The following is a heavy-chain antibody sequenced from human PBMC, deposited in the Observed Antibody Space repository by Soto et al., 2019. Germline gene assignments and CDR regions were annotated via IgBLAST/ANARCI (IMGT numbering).Heavy chain of an antibody. J-gene: IGHJ6*02. CDR2: IWYDGSNK. D-gene: IGHD4-17*01. CDR3: ARVPFYGDYYYYGMDV. V-gene: IGHV3-33*01. CDR1: GFTFSSYG. Sequence: GGSLRLSCAASGFTFSSYGMHWVRQAPGKGLEWVAVIWYDGSNKYYADSVKGRFTISRDNSKNTLYLQMNSLRAEDTAGYYCARVPFYGDYYYYGMDVWGQGTTVTVSS.